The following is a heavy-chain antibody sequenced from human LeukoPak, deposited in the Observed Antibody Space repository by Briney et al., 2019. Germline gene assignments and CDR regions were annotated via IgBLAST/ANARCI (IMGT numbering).Heavy chain of an antibody. V-gene: IGHV1-46*01. J-gene: IGHJ4*02. CDR2: INPSGGST. Sequence: ASVKVSCKASGYTFTSFYMHWVRLAPGQGLEWMGIINPSGGSTSYTQKFQGRVTMTRDTSTSTVYMELSSLRSEDTAVYYCARGGPSSGYSSPLYFFDYWGQGTLVTVSS. CDR1: GYTFTSFY. D-gene: IGHD3-22*01. CDR3: ARGGPSSGYSSPLYFFDY.